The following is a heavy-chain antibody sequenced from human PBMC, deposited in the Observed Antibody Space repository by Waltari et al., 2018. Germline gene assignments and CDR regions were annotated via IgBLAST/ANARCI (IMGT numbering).Heavy chain of an antibody. J-gene: IGHJ4*02. CDR1: GGSISSSSYY. Sequence: QLQLQESGPGLVKPSETLSLTCTVSGGSISSSSYYWGWIRQPPGKGLEWIGSIYYSGSTYYTPSLKSRVTISVDTSKNQFSLKLSSVTAADTAVYYCALGDIVLMVYAINDYWGQGTLVTVSS. CDR2: IYYSGST. V-gene: IGHV4-39*01. CDR3: ALGDIVLMVYAINDY. D-gene: IGHD2-8*01.